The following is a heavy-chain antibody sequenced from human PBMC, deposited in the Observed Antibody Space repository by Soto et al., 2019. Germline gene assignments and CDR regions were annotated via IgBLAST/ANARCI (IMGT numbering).Heavy chain of an antibody. Sequence: SETLSLTCAVYGGSFSGYYWSWIRQPPGKGLEWIGEINHSGSTNYNPSLKSRVTISVDTSKNQFSLKLSSVTAADTAVYYCARIVVVPAAIRGYYYYGMGVWGQGTTVTVSS. CDR2: INHSGST. CDR1: GGSFSGYY. J-gene: IGHJ6*02. CDR3: ARIVVVPAAIRGYYYYGMGV. V-gene: IGHV4-34*01. D-gene: IGHD2-2*02.